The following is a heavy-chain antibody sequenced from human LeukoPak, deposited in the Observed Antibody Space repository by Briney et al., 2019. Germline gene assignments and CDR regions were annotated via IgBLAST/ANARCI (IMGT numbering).Heavy chain of an antibody. D-gene: IGHD2-8*01. Sequence: ASVKVSCKVSGYTLTELSMHWVRQAPGKGLEWMGGFDPEDGETIYAQKFQGRVTMTEDTSTDTAYMELSSLRSEDTAVYYCRTDGVYAQSYYFDYWGQGTLVTVSS. J-gene: IGHJ4*02. V-gene: IGHV1-24*01. CDR2: FDPEDGET. CDR3: RTDGVYAQSYYFDY. CDR1: GYTLTELS.